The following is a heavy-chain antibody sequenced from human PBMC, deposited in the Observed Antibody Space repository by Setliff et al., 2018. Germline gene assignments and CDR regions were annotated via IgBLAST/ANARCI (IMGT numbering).Heavy chain of an antibody. Sequence: ASVKVSCKASGFSFTDSIVNWVRQAPGQGVEWVGWLSPYNGNTYSAQKFPGRVTLTTDTPTTTAYMQLRGLTSGDTAIDYCARLVRYCSTTTCQRAPGDEYLGQGTLVTVSS. V-gene: IGHV1-18*01. D-gene: IGHD2-8*01. J-gene: IGHJ4*02. CDR3: ARLVRYCSTTTCQRAPGDEY. CDR1: GFSFTDSI. CDR2: LSPYNGNT.